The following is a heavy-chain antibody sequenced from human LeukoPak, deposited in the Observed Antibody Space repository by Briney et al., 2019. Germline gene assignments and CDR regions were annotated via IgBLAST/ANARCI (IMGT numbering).Heavy chain of an antibody. CDR2: IKEDGSDK. D-gene: IGHD3-10*02. V-gene: IGHV3-7*01. CDR3: TRDVHDY. Sequence: GGSLRLSRAASGFTVSSYWMSWVRQAPGKGLEWVATIKEDGSDKYYVDSVKGRFSISRDSAENSLYLQMNSLRAEDTAVYYCTRDVHDYWGQGTLVTVSS. J-gene: IGHJ4*02. CDR1: GFTVSSYW.